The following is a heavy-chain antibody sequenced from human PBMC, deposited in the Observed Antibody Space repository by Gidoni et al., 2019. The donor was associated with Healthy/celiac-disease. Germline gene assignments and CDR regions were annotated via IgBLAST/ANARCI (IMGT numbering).Heavy chain of an antibody. CDR2: ISYDGSNK. D-gene: IGHD2-8*01. J-gene: IGHJ6*02. V-gene: IGHV3-30-3*01. CDR3: ARDHGGMDV. Sequence: QVQLVESGGGVVQPGRSLRLSCSASGFTFSSYAMHWVRQAPGKGLEWVAVISYDGSNKYYADSVKGRFTISRDNSKNTLYLQMNSLRAEDTAVYYCARDHGGMDVWGQGTTVTVSS. CDR1: GFTFSSYA.